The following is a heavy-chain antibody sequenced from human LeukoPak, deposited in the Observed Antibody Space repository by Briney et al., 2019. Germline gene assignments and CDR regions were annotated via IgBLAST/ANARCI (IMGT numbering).Heavy chain of an antibody. J-gene: IGHJ4*02. CDR2: ISARGAIT. CDR1: GFTFSNYG. Sequence: GGSLRLSCAVSGFTFSNYGISWVRQAPGKGLEWVSGISARGAITYYADSVKGRFTISRDNSKNTLYLQMNSLRAEDTALYYCANKLNWQDVWGQGTLVTVSS. CDR3: ANKLNWQDV. D-gene: IGHD1-1*01. V-gene: IGHV3-23*01.